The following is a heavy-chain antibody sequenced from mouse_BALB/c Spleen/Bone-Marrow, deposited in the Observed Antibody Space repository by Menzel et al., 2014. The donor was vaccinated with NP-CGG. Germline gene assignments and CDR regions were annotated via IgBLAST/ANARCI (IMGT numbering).Heavy chain of an antibody. CDR1: GYTFTDCA. Sequence: VNVVESGPELVRPGVSVKISCKGSGYTFTDCAMHWVKQSHAKSLEWIGVISTYSGNTNYNQKFKGKATMTVDKSSSTAYMELARLTSEDSAIYYCARRGYGSSPLDYWGQGTTLTVSS. J-gene: IGHJ2*01. CDR3: ARRGYGSSPLDY. D-gene: IGHD1-1*01. V-gene: IGHV1-67*01. CDR2: ISTYSGNT.